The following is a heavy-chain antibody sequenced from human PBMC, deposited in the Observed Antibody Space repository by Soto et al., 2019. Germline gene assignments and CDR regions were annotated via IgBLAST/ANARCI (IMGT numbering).Heavy chain of an antibody. CDR1: GFTFSSYA. CDR3: AKVRRFGELRSLY. J-gene: IGHJ4*02. CDR2: IGVSGDTT. Sequence: EVQLLESGGGLVQPGGSLRLSCAASGFTFSSYAMSWVRQAPGKGLEWVSAIGVSGDTTYYADSVKGRFNISRDNSKNTLYLQRGSLRAEETAVYYCAKVRRFGELRSLYWGQGTLVTVSS. V-gene: IGHV3-23*01. D-gene: IGHD3-10*01.